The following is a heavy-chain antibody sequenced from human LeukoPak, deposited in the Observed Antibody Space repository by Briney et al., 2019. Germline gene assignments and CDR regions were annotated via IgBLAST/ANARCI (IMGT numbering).Heavy chain of an antibody. J-gene: IGHJ5*02. D-gene: IGHD6-6*01. CDR2: IIPIFGTA. CDR3: ARVAGSSSSGWFDP. V-gene: IGHV1-69*05. CDR1: GGTFSSYA. Sequence: EASVKVSCKASGGTFSSYAISWVRQAPGQGLEWMGGIIPIFGTANYAQKFQGRVTITTGESTSTAYMELSSLRSEDTAVYYCARVAGSSSSGWFDPWGQGTLVTVSS.